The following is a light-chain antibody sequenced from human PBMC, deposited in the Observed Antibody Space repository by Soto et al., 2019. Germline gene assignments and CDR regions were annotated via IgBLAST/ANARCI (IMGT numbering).Light chain of an antibody. Sequence: IQLTQSPSFLSESVGNRVTITCRASQGISSYLALYQQKPGKATKLLIYAASTLQSGVPSRFSGSESRTEFTLTISSLQPEDFATYYCQQLTTYPLTSAGGTKADI. CDR2: AAS. CDR3: QQLTTYPLT. J-gene: IGKJ4*01. V-gene: IGKV1-9*01. CDR1: QGISSY.